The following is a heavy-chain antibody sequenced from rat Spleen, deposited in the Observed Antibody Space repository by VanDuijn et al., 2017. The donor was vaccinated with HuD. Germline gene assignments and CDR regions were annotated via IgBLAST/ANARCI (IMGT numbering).Heavy chain of an antibody. CDR1: GFTFSDYY. CDR3: AREYRYNFDY. CDR2: IRHDGRNT. D-gene: IGHD1-5*01. J-gene: IGHJ2*01. Sequence: EVQLVESGGGLVQPGRSLKLSCAASGFTFSDYYMAWVRQAPTKGLEWVATIRHDGRNTYYRDSVKGRFTSSRDNAKSTLYLQMDSLRSEDTATYYCAREYRYNFDYWGQGVMVTVSS. V-gene: IGHV5-29*01.